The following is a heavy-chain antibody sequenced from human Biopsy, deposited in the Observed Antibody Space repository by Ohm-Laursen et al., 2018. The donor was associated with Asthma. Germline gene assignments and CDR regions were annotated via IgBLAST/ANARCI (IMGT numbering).Heavy chain of an antibody. CDR1: GCAVSRDL. J-gene: IGHJ4*02. CDR3: AKVRSDWVITESFDY. V-gene: IGHV3-9*01. Sequence: SLRLSCAASGCAVSRDLMFWVRQAPGKGLEWVSGISWNSASIGYADSVEARFTISRDNAKNSVFLHMDSLRPEDTAFYYCAKVRSDWVITESFDYWGQGVLVNVSS. CDR2: ISWNSASI. D-gene: IGHD3-22*01.